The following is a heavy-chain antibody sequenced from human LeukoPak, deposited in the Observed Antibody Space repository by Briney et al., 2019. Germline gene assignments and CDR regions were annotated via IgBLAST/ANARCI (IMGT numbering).Heavy chain of an antibody. Sequence: PGGSLRLSCAASGFTFSGSAMHWVRQAPGKGLEGVGGIRSKANRYATAYAASVKGRFTISRDHSKNTSYLQMNSLKTEDTAVYYCTRLYILDYFDYWGQGTLVTVSS. CDR2: IRSKANRYAT. J-gene: IGHJ4*02. V-gene: IGHV3-73*01. D-gene: IGHD2-21*01. CDR1: GFTFSGSA. CDR3: TRLYILDYFDY.